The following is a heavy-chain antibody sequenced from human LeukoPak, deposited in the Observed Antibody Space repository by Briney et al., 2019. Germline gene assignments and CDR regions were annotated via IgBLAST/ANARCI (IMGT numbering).Heavy chain of an antibody. CDR3: ARVSRGGVGDY. V-gene: IGHV3-64*01. CDR2: ISSNGGST. D-gene: IGHD3-16*01. Sequence: QPGGSLRLSCAASGFTFSSYAMHWVRQAPGKGLEYVSAISSNGGSTYYANSVKGRFAIFRDNSKNTLYLQMGSLRAEDMAVYYCARVSRGGVGDYWGQGPLVTVSS. J-gene: IGHJ4*02. CDR1: GFTFSSYA.